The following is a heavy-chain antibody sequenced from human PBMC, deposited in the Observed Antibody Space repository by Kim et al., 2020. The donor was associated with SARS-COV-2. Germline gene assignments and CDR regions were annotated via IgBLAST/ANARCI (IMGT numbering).Heavy chain of an antibody. CDR3: AKTPGTNAFDI. CDR2: IYSSGSST. D-gene: IGHD1-1*01. CDR1: EFTFSSYA. Sequence: GGSLRLSCAASEFTFSSYAMSWVRQAPGKGLEWVSIIYSSGSSTSYADSVKGRFTISRDNSKDTLYLQMNSLRAEDTALYYCAKTPGTNAFDIWGQGTMVTVSS. J-gene: IGHJ3*02. V-gene: IGHV3-23*03.